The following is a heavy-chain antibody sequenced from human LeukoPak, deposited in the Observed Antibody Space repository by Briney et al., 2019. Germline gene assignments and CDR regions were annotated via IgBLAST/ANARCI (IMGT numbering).Heavy chain of an antibody. CDR3: ARGHHYYMDV. CDR2: IYTSGST. Sequence: SQTLSLTCTVSGGSISSGNYYWSWIRQPAGKGLEWIGRIYTSGSTNYNPSLKSRVTISVDTSKNQFSLKLNSVTPEDTAVYYCARGHHYYMDVWGKGTTVTVSS. J-gene: IGHJ6*03. V-gene: IGHV4-61*02. CDR1: GGSISSGNYY.